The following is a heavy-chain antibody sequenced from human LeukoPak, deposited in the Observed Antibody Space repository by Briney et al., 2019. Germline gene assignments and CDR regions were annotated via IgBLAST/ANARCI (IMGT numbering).Heavy chain of an antibody. Sequence: PGGSLRLSCAASGFTFSSYSMNWVRQAPGKGLEWVSSISSSSSYIYYADSVKGRFTISRDNAKNSQYLQMNSLRAEDTAVYYCARDYYDSSGYYIVSRWGQGTLVTVSS. CDR1: GFTFSSYS. J-gene: IGHJ4*02. CDR2: ISSSSSYI. CDR3: ARDYYDSSGYYIVSR. D-gene: IGHD3-22*01. V-gene: IGHV3-21*01.